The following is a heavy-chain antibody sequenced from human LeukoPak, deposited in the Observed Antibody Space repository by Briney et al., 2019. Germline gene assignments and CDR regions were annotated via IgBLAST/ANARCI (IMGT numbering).Heavy chain of an antibody. CDR3: ERDYGGYSSSWGPYYYFDY. Sequence: GGSLRLSCAASGFTFSSYSMNWVRQAPGKGLEWVSYISSSSSTIYYADSVKGRFTISRDNAKNSLYLQMNSLRAEDTAVYYCERDYGGYSSSWGPYYYFDYWGQGALVTVSS. J-gene: IGHJ4*02. D-gene: IGHD6-6*01. V-gene: IGHV3-48*01. CDR2: ISSSSSTI. CDR1: GFTFSSYS.